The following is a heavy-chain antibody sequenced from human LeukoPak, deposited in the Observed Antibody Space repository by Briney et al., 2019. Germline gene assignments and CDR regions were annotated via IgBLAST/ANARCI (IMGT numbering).Heavy chain of an antibody. D-gene: IGHD3-22*01. CDR3: ARDQYYYDSSGLSLMGY. Sequence: PGGSLRLSCAASGFTFSSYAMHWVCQAPGKGLEWVAVISYDGSNKYYADSVKGRFTISRDNSKNTLYLQMNSLRAEDTAVYYCARDQYYYDSSGLSLMGYWGQGTLVTVSS. CDR2: ISYDGSNK. J-gene: IGHJ4*02. V-gene: IGHV3-30-3*01. CDR1: GFTFSSYA.